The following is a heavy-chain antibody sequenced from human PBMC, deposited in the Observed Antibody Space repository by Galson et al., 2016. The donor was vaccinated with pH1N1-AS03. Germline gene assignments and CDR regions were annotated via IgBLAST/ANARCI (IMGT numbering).Heavy chain of an antibody. D-gene: IGHD5-24*01. CDR3: AKDIGDDHNYGADY. CDR2: IRSVGDIK. Sequence: SLRLSCAASAFTFSRYGMHWVRQAPGKGLEWVAFIRSVGDIKFYADSVRGRFTISRDNSENTVHLQMNSLRAEDTAVYYCAKDIGDDHNYGADYWGQGTLVTVSS. V-gene: IGHV3-30*02. J-gene: IGHJ4*02. CDR1: AFTFSRYG.